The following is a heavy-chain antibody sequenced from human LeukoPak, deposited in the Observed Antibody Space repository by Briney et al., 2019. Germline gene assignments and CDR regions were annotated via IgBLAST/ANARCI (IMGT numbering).Heavy chain of an antibody. D-gene: IGHD3-10*01. V-gene: IGHV1-18*01. CDR3: AINYGSGSAPLDP. J-gene: IGHJ5*02. Sequence: GASVKVSCRASGIRFSSYELSWVRQAPGQGLEWVGWISAYSGNTNYVEKFHDRVTMTTDSSTGIAYMELRSLQFDDTAVYYCAINYGSGSAPLDPWSQGTLVAVYS. CDR1: GIRFSSYE. CDR2: ISAYSGNT.